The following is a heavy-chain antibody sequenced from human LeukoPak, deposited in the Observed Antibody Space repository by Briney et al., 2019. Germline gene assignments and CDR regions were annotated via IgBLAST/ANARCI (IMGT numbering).Heavy chain of an antibody. CDR3: ARQPGSGWYRFDY. V-gene: IGHV4-59*08. CDR2: IYYSGST. Sequence: PSETLSLTCTVSGGSISSYYWSWIRQPPGKGLEWIGYIYYSGSTNYNPSLKSRVTISVDTSKNQFSLKLSSVTAADTAAYYCARQPGSGWYRFDYWGQGTLVTVSS. CDR1: GGSISSYY. J-gene: IGHJ4*02. D-gene: IGHD6-19*01.